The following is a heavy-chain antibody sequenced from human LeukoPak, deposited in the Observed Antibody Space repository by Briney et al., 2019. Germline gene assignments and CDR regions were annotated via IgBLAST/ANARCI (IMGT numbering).Heavy chain of an antibody. Sequence: SETLTLTCTVSGYSISSCYYWGWIRQPPGKGLEWIGSIYHSGSTYYNPSLKSRVTISVDTSKNQFSLKLSSVTAADTAVYYCARVRVGYSSSWLDYWGQGTLVTVSS. V-gene: IGHV4-38-2*02. J-gene: IGHJ4*02. CDR2: IYHSGST. CDR1: GYSISSCYY. CDR3: ARVRVGYSSSWLDY. D-gene: IGHD6-13*01.